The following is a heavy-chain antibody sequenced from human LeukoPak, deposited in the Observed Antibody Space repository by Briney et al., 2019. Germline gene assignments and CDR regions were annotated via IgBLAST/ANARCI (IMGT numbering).Heavy chain of an antibody. J-gene: IGHJ4*02. V-gene: IGHV4-34*01. CDR2: INHSGST. CDR1: GESFSGYY. CDR3: AKLSGSYSAYFDY. Sequence: SETLSLTCAVYGESFSGYYWSWIRQPPGKGLEWIGEINHSGSTNYNPSLKSRVTISVDTSKNQFSLKLSSVTAADTAVYYCAKLSGSYSAYFDYWGQGTLVTVSS. D-gene: IGHD3-10*01.